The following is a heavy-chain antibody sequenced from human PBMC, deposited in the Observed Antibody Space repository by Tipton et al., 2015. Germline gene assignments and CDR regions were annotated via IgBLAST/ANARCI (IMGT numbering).Heavy chain of an antibody. Sequence: TLSLTCTVSGGSINNYYWSWIRQPPGKGLEWIGYIYYSGSTYYNPSLKSRATISVDTSKNQFSLKVSSVTAADTAVYYCARRCGADCYWGYYFDHWGQGTLVNVSS. V-gene: IGHV4-59*08. CDR2: IYYSGST. J-gene: IGHJ4*02. D-gene: IGHD2-21*01. CDR1: GGSINNYY. CDR3: ARRCGADCYWGYYFDH.